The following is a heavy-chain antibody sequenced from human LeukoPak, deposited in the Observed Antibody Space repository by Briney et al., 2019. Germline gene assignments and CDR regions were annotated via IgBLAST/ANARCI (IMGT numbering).Heavy chain of an antibody. CDR3: ARDPPKTLYSSSWGFDP. V-gene: IGHV1-2*02. Sequence: ASVKVSRTASGYTFTGYYMHWVRQAPGQGLEWMGWINPNSGGTNYAQKFHRRVTMTRDTSISTAYMELSRLRSDDTAVYYCARDPPKTLYSSSWGFDPWGQGTPVTVSS. J-gene: IGHJ5*02. D-gene: IGHD6-13*01. CDR1: GYTFTGYY. CDR2: INPNSGGT.